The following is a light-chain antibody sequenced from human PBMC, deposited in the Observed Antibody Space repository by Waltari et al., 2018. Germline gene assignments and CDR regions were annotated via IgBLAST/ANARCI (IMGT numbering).Light chain of an antibody. CDR2: EVT. Sequence: QSALTQPPSASGSPGQSVTTSCTGTSSDGGGYAYVSWYQQHPDKAPKLMMYEVTKRPSVVPDRFSGSKSGNTASLTVSGLQAEDEADYYCSSYAGSNLWVFGGGTKLTVL. CDR3: SSYAGSNLWV. V-gene: IGLV2-8*01. CDR1: SSDGGGYAY. J-gene: IGLJ3*02.